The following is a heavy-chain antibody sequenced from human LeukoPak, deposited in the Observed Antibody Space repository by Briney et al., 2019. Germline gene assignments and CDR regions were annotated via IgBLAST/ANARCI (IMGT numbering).Heavy chain of an antibody. D-gene: IGHD1-26*01. CDR3: AKGAPTRRHRKYFDY. CDR2: ISGSGGST. V-gene: IGHV3-23*01. Sequence: PGGSLRVSRVACGLTFSSDERSGVREAPGKGLERVSAISGSGGSTYYADSVKGRFTISRDNSKNTLYLQMNSLRAEDTAVYYCAKGAPTRRHRKYFDYWGQGTLVTVSS. CDR1: GLTFSSDE. J-gene: IGHJ4*02.